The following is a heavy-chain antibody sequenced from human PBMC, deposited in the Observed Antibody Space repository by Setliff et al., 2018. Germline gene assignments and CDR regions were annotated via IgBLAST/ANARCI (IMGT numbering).Heavy chain of an antibody. Sequence: GASVKVSCKASGYTFTSYGISWVRQAPGQGLEWMGWISAYNGNTNYAQKLQGRVTMTTDTSTSAAYMELRSLRSDDTAVYYCARGYSSSWQSRMGFDPWGQGTLVTVSS. J-gene: IGHJ5*02. D-gene: IGHD6-13*01. CDR2: ISAYNGNT. V-gene: IGHV1-18*01. CDR1: GYTFTSYG. CDR3: ARGYSSSWQSRMGFDP.